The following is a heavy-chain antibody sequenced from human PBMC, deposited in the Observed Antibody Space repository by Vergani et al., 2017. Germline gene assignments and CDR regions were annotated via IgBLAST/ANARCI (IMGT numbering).Heavy chain of an antibody. V-gene: IGHV4-59*01. Sequence: QVQLQESGPGLVKPSETLYLTCTVSGGSISSYYWSWIQQPPGKGLEWIGYIYYSGSTNYNPSLKSRVTISVDTSKNQFSLKLSSVTAADTAVYYCARNDYGGKPVDYWGQGTLVTVSS. J-gene: IGHJ4*02. D-gene: IGHD4-23*01. CDR3: ARNDYGGKPVDY. CDR1: GGSISSYY. CDR2: IYYSGST.